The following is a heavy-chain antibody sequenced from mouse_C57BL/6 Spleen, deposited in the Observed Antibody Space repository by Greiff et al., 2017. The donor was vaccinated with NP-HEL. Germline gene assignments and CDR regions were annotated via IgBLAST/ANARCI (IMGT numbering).Heavy chain of an antibody. J-gene: IGHJ3*01. V-gene: IGHV1-81*01. CDR3: AREDYDYKFAY. Sequence: QVQLQQSGAELARPGASVKLSCKASGYTFTSYGISWVKQRPGQGLEWIGEIYPRSGNTYYNEKFKGKATLTADKSSSTAYMELRSLTSEDSAVYFCAREDYDYKFAYWGQGTLVTVSA. CDR1: GYTFTSYG. CDR2: IYPRSGNT. D-gene: IGHD2-4*01.